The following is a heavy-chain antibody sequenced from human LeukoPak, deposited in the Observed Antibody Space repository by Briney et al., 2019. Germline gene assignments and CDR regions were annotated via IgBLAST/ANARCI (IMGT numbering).Heavy chain of an antibody. CDR3: ARDQAQWELLSPPDY. CDR1: GFTFSSYW. Sequence: GGSLRLSCAASGFTFSSYWMHWVRQAPGKGLVWVSRINIDGTNTRYADSVKGRFTISRDNAKNTLYLQMNSPRAEDTAVYYCARDQAQWELLSPPDYWGQGTLVTVSS. CDR2: INIDGTNT. D-gene: IGHD1-26*01. V-gene: IGHV3-74*01. J-gene: IGHJ4*02.